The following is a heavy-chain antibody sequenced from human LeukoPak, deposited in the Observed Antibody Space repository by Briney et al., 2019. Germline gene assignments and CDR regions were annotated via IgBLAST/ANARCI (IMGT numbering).Heavy chain of an antibody. J-gene: IGHJ4*02. CDR2: ISNDLTTI. CDR1: RFTFSDYR. CDR3: ARDYCSTTTCLDY. V-gene: IGHV3-48*01. Sequence: GGSLRLSCVASRFTFSDYRMTWVRQAPGKGLEWIAYISNDLTTIHYAASVKGRFTISRDDSKNTLYLQMNSLRVEDTAMYYCARDYCSTTTCLDYWGQGTLVTVSS. D-gene: IGHD2-2*01.